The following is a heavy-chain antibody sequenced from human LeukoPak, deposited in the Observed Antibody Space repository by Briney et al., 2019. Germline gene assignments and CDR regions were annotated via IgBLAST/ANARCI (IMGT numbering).Heavy chain of an antibody. CDR3: ARDWGWELDY. CDR2: IYYSGST. V-gene: IGHV4-39*02. J-gene: IGHJ4*02. CDR1: GGSISSSSYY. D-gene: IGHD3-16*01. Sequence: SETLSLTCTVSGGSISSSSYYWGWIRQPPGKGLEWIGSIYYSGSTYYNPSLKSRVTISVDTSKNQFSLKLSSVTAADTAVYYCARDWGWELDYWGQGTLVTVSS.